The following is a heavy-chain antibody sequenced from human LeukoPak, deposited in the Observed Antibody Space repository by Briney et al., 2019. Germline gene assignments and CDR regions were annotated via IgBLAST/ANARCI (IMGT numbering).Heavy chain of an antibody. Sequence: KASETLSLTCAVYGGSFSGYYWSWIRQPPGKGLEWIGEINHSGSTNYNPSLKSRVTISVDTSKNQFSLKLSSVTAADTAVYYCARGRPDYDSSGYFGVHNDGDLAAFDIWGQGTMVTVSS. J-gene: IGHJ3*02. CDR2: INHSGST. V-gene: IGHV4-34*01. CDR1: GGSFSGYY. CDR3: ARGRPDYDSSGYFGVHNDGDLAAFDI. D-gene: IGHD3-22*01.